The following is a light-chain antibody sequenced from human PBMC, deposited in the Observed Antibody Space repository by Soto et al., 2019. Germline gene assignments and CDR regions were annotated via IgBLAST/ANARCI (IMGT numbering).Light chain of an antibody. CDR1: QDITDY. Sequence: DIHLTQSPSFLSASVGDRVAITCRASQDITDYLAWYQQKPGKAPKLLIYAASTLQSGVPSRFSGSGSGTEFTLTVTSLQPEDFATYYCQQLNRYPYTFGQGTKLEIK. CDR3: QQLNRYPYT. CDR2: AAS. J-gene: IGKJ2*01. V-gene: IGKV1-9*01.